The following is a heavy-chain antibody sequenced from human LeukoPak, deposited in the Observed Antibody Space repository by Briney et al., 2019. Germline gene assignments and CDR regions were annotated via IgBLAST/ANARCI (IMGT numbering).Heavy chain of an antibody. CDR1: GYTFTGYY. CDR2: INPNSGGT. CDR3: AIGSAHIVVVIATDYYMDV. V-gene: IGHV1-2*02. J-gene: IGHJ6*03. Sequence: ASVKVSCKASGYTFTGYYMHWVRQAPGRGLEWMGWINPNSGGTNYAQKFQGRVTMTRDTSISTAYMELSRLRSDDTAVYYCAIGSAHIVVVIATDYYMDVWGKGTTVTVSS. D-gene: IGHD2-21*01.